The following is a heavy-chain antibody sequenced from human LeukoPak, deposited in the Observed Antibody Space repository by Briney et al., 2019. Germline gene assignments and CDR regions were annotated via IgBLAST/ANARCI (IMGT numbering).Heavy chain of an antibody. V-gene: IGHV1-2*06. Sequence: ASVKVSCTASGYTFTGYYLHWVRQAPGQGLEWMGRINPNSGGTNYAQTFQGRVTMTRDTSISTAYMELSRLRSDDTAVYYCARDRTMVRGEVPNWFDPWGQGTLVTVSS. CDR3: ARDRTMVRGEVPNWFDP. CDR1: GYTFTGYY. D-gene: IGHD3-10*01. J-gene: IGHJ5*02. CDR2: INPNSGGT.